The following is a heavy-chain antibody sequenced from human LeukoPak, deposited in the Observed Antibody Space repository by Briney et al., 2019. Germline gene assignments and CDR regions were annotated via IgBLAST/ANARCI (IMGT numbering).Heavy chain of an antibody. D-gene: IGHD6-6*01. CDR3: ARGRYSSSINSMDV. J-gene: IGHJ6*02. Sequence: SVRVSCKATGSSLSSYSISRVRQALGQWLEWMGGIIPIFGTANYAQKFQGRVTITADESTSTAYMELSSLRSEDTAVYYCARGRYSSSINSMDVWGQGTTVTVSS. CDR2: IIPIFGTA. V-gene: IGHV1-69*13. CDR1: GSSLSSYS.